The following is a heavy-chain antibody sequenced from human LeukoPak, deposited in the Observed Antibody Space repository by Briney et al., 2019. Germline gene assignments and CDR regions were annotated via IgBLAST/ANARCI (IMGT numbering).Heavy chain of an antibody. Sequence: SETLSLTCTVPGGSISSSSYYWGWIRQPPGKGLEWIASIYYSGSTYYNPSLKSRVTISVDTSKNQFSLNLSSVTAADTAVYYCARLYYDSSGYYQICYFDYWGQGTLVTVSS. J-gene: IGHJ4*02. V-gene: IGHV4-39*01. CDR2: IYYSGST. CDR1: GGSISSSSYY. D-gene: IGHD3-22*01. CDR3: ARLYYDSSGYYQICYFDY.